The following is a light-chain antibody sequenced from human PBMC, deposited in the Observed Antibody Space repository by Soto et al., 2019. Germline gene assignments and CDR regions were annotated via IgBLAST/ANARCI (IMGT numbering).Light chain of an antibody. V-gene: IGKV3-15*01. CDR1: QSVSSN. CDR3: QQYNNWPRT. J-gene: IGKJ1*01. CDR2: GAS. Sequence: EIVMTQSPATLSVSPAERATLSCRASQSVSSNLAWYQQKPGQAPRLLIYGASTRATGIPARFSGSGSGTEYTRTISSLQSEDFAVYYCQQYNNWPRTFGQGTKVEIK.